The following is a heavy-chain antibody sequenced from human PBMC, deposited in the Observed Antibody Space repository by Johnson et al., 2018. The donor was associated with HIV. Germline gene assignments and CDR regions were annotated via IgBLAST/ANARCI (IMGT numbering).Heavy chain of an antibody. CDR3: ARDVRQGEGQWLVHAFDI. J-gene: IGHJ3*02. V-gene: IGHV3-53*01. CDR2: IYSGGST. D-gene: IGHD6-19*01. Sequence: VQLVESGGGLIQPGGCLRLSCAASGFTVSSNYMTWVRQAPGKGLEWVSVIYSGGSTYYADSVKGRFTISRDNSKNTLHLEMNSLRAEDTALYYCARDVRQGEGQWLVHAFDIWGQGTMVTVSS. CDR1: GFTVSSNY.